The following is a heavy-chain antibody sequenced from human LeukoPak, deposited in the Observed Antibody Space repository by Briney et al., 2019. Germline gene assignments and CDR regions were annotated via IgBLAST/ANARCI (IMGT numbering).Heavy chain of an antibody. V-gene: IGHV6-1*01. CDR2: TYYRSKWYN. J-gene: IGHJ6*03. CDR1: VDSVSSNSAA. CDR3: ARGMVKINYYMDV. D-gene: IGHD4-23*01. Sequence: SQTLSLTCAISVDSVSSNSAAWNWIRQSPSRGLEWLGRTYYRSKWYNDYTVSMRSRITINPDTSKNQFSVQLNSVTPEDTAVYYCARGMVKINYYMDVWGKGTTVTVSS.